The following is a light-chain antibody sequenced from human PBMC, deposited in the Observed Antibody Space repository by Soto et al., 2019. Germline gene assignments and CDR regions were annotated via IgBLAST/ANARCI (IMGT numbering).Light chain of an antibody. CDR1: QSISRW. CDR2: DVS. Sequence: DIQMTQSPSTLSASVGDRVTITCRASQSISRWLAWSQQKPGKAPKLLIYDVSTLESGVPSSFSGSVSGTEFTLTISCLQPDDFATYYCQQYNTYSTFGGGTKVEIK. J-gene: IGKJ4*01. CDR3: QQYNTYST. V-gene: IGKV1-5*01.